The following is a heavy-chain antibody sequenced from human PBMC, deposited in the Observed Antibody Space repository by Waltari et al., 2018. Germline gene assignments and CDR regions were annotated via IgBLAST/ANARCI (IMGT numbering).Heavy chain of an antibody. CDR3: ARHALRRSYYDDSSGYAFDI. D-gene: IGHD3-22*01. CDR2: IYYSGST. J-gene: IGHJ3*02. CDR1: GGSISSYY. V-gene: IGHV4-59*08. Sequence: QVQLQESGPGLVKPSETLSLTCTVSGGSISSYYWSWIRQPPGKGLEWIGYIYYSGSTNYNPSLKSRVTISVDTSKNQFSLKVSSVTAADTAVYYCARHALRRSYYDDSSGYAFDIWGQGTMVTVSS.